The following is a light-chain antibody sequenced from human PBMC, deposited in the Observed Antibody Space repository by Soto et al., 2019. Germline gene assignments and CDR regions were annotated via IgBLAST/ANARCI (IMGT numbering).Light chain of an antibody. V-gene: IGKV3-20*01. CDR1: QSVTGDK. CDR2: GRS. Sequence: EIVLTQSPGPLSLSPGNSAALSCRASQSVTGDKVAWYQQRPGQAPRLLIYGRSTRDTDIPARFRGSGSGTDYTLTINRLEPEDFALYYCQQYGNSPFTFGQGTKLET. CDR3: QQYGNSPFT. J-gene: IGKJ2*01.